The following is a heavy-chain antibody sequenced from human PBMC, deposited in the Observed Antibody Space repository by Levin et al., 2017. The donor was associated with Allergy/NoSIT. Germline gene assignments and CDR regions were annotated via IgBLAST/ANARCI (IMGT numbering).Heavy chain of an antibody. CDR2: IYHTGGT. CDR1: GGSISTYY. J-gene: IGHJ6*02. V-gene: IGHV4-59*01. D-gene: IGHD6-13*01. CDR3: ARGGSNWYDGMDV. Sequence: NASETLSLTCTVSGGSISTYYWRWIRQPPGKGLEWIGYIYHTGGTNFNPSLKSRLTMSIDTSKKQFSLKLRSVTAADTAVYYCARGGSNWYDGMDVWGQGTAVTVSS.